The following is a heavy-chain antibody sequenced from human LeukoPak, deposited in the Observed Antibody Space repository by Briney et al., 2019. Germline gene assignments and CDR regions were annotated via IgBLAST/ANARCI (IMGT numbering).Heavy chain of an antibody. CDR1: DDSISDYY. V-gene: IGHV4-59*01. CDR3: ARGSGIHAWNLQH. Sequence: SETLSLTCSVSDDSISDYYWCWIRQPPGRGLEWIGYTRDGGTTSQNPSLKSRVTMSVDTSKNRLSLRLTSVTAADTAVYYCARGSGIHAWNLQHWGQGILVTVSS. J-gene: IGHJ1*01. CDR2: TRDGGTT. D-gene: IGHD1-1*01.